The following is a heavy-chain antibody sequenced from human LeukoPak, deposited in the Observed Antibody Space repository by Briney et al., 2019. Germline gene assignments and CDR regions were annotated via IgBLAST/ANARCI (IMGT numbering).Heavy chain of an antibody. V-gene: IGHV4-39*02. J-gene: IGHJ6*02. CDR2: IYYSGST. Sequence: SETLSLTCTVSGGSISSSSYYWGWIRQPPGKGLEWIGSIYYSGSTYYNPSLKSRVTISVDTSKNPFSLKLSSVTAADTAVYYCARDYYYYGMDVWGQGTTVTVSS. CDR1: GGSISSSSYY. CDR3: ARDYYYYGMDV.